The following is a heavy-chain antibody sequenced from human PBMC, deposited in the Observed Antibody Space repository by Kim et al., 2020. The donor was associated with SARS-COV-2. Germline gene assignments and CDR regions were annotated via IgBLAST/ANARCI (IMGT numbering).Heavy chain of an antibody. V-gene: IGHV3-30*03. CDR2: ISYDGSNK. D-gene: IGHD3-10*01. CDR1: GFTFSSYG. J-gene: IGHJ3*02. Sequence: GGSLRLSCAASGFTFSSYGMHWVRQAPGKGLEWVAVISYDGSNKYYADSVKGRFTISRDNSKNTLYLQMNSLRAEDTAVYYCCGERAFDIWGQGTMVTVSS. CDR3: CGERAFDI.